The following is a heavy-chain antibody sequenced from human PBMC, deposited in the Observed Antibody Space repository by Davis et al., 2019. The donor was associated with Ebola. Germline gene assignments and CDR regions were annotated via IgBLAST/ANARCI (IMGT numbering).Heavy chain of an antibody. CDR3: AKFRGYYDSSGDY. Sequence: PGGSLRLSCAASGFTFSAYSMNWVRQAPGKGLEWVSYISDSSTTIYYADSVKGRFTISRDNSKNTLYLQMNSLRAEDTAVYYCAKFRGYYDSSGDYWGQGTLVTVSS. CDR1: GFTFSAYS. V-gene: IGHV3-48*01. D-gene: IGHD3-22*01. CDR2: ISDSSTTI. J-gene: IGHJ4*02.